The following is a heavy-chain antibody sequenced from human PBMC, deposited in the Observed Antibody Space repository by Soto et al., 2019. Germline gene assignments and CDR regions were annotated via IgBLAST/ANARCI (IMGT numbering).Heavy chain of an antibody. CDR3: ARAYCSSTSCYSLVGHYYYGMDV. V-gene: IGHV3-74*01. J-gene: IGHJ6*02. Sequence: PGGSLRLSCAASGFTFSSYWMHWVRQAPGKGLVWVSRINSDGSSTSYADSVKGRFTISRDNAKNTLYLQMNSLRAEDTAVYYCARAYCSSTSCYSLVGHYYYGMDVCCQGPTVTVS. CDR2: INSDGSST. CDR1: GFTFSSYW. D-gene: IGHD2-2*01.